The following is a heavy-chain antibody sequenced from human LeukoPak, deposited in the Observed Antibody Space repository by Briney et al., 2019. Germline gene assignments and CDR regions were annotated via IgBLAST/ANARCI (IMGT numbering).Heavy chain of an antibody. CDR3: ATSDGTSTYYYYMHV. CDR1: GGSISSSSNY. V-gene: IGHV4-39*01. CDR2: MYYSGST. D-gene: IGHD6-13*01. J-gene: IGHJ6*03. Sequence: KPSETLSLTCTVSGGSISSSSNYWGWIRQPPGKGLEWIGSMYYSGSTYYNPSLRSRVTISLDTSKNQFSLKLNSVTAADTAAYFCATSDGTSTYYYYMHVWGKGTTVTVSS.